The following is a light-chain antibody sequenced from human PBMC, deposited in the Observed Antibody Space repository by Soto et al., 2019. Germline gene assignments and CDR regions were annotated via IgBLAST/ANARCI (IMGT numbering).Light chain of an antibody. CDR3: QQYGSSPWT. CDR2: GAS. V-gene: IGKV3-20*01. Sequence: EIVLTQSPGTLSLSPGERATLSCRASQSVSSSYLAWYQQKPGQAPRLLIYGASSRATGLPDRFSGSGSGTDFTLTIIRLEPEDFAVYYCQQYGSSPWTFGQGTKVEIK. J-gene: IGKJ1*01. CDR1: QSVSSSY.